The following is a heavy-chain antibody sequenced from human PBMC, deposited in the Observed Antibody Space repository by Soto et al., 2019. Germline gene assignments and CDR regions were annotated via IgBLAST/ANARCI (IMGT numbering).Heavy chain of an antibody. CDR2: LYYTGST. J-gene: IGHJ4*02. V-gene: IGHV4-39*01. CDR1: GDSISSIAHY. D-gene: IGHD5-18*01. Sequence: SETLSLTCSVSGDSISSIAHYWAWIRQPPGKGLEWIGSLYYTGSTYFNPSLKSRGAISIDRSRNQFSLNLKSTTAADTAVYYCARRYGSCFDYWGQGTLVTSPQ. CDR3: ARRYGSCFDY.